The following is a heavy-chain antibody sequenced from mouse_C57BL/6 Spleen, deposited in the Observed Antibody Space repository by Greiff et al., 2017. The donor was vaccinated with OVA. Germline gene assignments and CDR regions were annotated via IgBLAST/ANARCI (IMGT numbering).Heavy chain of an antibody. Sequence: EVQLVESGGGLVQSGRSLRLSCATSGFTFSDFYMEWVRHAPGTGLEWIAARRNKANDYTTEYSASVKGRFIVSRDTSQSILYLQMKALRAEDTAMYYCARDGAVDWYFDVWGTGTTVTVSS. CDR1: GFTFSDFY. J-gene: IGHJ1*03. V-gene: IGHV7-1*01. CDR3: ARDGAVDWYFDV. D-gene: IGHD1-1*01. CDR2: RRNKANDYTT.